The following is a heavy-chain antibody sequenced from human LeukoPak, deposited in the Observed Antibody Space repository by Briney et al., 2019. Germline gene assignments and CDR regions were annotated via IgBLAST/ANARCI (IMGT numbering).Heavy chain of an antibody. CDR3: AKDNVAEAGRYFDY. V-gene: IGHV3-30*18. J-gene: IGHJ4*02. CDR1: GFTFSNYG. Sequence: GGSLRLSCAASGFTFSNYGMHWVRQSPGKGVEWVALISYDGSNKYFADSVKGRFNISRDNSKNTLYLQMHSLRAEDTAVYYCAKDNVAEAGRYFDYWGQGTLVTVSS. D-gene: IGHD6-13*01. CDR2: ISYDGSNK.